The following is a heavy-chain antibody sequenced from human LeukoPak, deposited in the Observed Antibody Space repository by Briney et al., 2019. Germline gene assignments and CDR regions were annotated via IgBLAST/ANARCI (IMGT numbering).Heavy chain of an antibody. D-gene: IGHD2-15*01. CDR1: GGPISGYY. J-gene: IGHJ3*02. CDR3: ARDPPGIDDAFDI. V-gene: IGHV4-59*01. Sequence: SETLSLTCSVSGGPISGYYWTWIRQPPGKGLEWIGYIYYSGSTNYNPSLKSRVTLSVDTSKNQFSLKLNSVTAADTAVYFCARDPPGIDDAFDIWGQGTMVTVSS. CDR2: IYYSGST.